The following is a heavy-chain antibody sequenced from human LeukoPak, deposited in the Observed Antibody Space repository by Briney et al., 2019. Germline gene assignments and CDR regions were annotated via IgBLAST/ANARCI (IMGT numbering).Heavy chain of an antibody. CDR2: IIPILGIA. V-gene: IGHV1-69*04. CDR1: GGTFSSYA. CDR3: ARVNYDILTGSYYYYGMDV. J-gene: IGHJ6*02. Sequence: SVKVSCKASGGTFSSYAISWARQAPGQGLEWMGRIIPILGIANYAQKFQGRVTITADKSTSTAYMELSSLRSEDTAVYYCARVNYDILTGSYYYYGMDVWGQGTTVTVSS. D-gene: IGHD3-9*01.